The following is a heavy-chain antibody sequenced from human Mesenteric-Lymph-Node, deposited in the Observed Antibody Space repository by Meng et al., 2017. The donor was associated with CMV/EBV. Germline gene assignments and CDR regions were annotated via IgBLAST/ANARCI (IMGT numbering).Heavy chain of an antibody. D-gene: IGHD3-10*01. CDR1: GFTFSNYW. CDR2: IKQDGSEE. J-gene: IGHJ4*02. V-gene: IGHV3-7*01. CDR3: ARCRGDDYFDY. Sequence: GGSLRLSCTASGFTFSNYWMSWVRQAPGKGLEWVANIKQDGSEEYYVDSVKGRFTISRDNAKNSLYLEMNSLRAEDTAVYYCARCRGDDYFDYWGQGTLGTVSS.